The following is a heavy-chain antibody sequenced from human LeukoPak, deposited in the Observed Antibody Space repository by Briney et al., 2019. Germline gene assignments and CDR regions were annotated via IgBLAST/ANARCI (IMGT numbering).Heavy chain of an antibody. D-gene: IGHD5-12*01. Sequence: HTGGSLRLSCAASGFTFSTYGMSWVRQAPGKGLEWVSAISGSGGSTYYVDSVKGRFTISRDNSKNTLYLQMNSLRAEDTAVYYCARGPSGYHNTGGQGTLVTVSS. V-gene: IGHV3-23*01. CDR1: GFTFSTYG. J-gene: IGHJ4*02. CDR2: ISGSGGST. CDR3: ARGPSGYHNT.